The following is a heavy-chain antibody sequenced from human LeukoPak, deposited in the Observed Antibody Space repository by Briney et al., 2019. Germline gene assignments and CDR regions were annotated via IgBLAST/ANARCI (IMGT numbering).Heavy chain of an antibody. D-gene: IGHD6-13*01. V-gene: IGHV4-59*08. Sequence: SETLSLTCTVSGGSISSYYWSWIRQPPGKGLEWIGYIYYSGSTNYNPSLKSRVTISVDTSKNQFSLKLSSVTAADTAVYYCASQGQLVLGSFDYWGQGTLVTVSS. J-gene: IGHJ4*02. CDR3: ASQGQLVLGSFDY. CDR2: IYYSGST. CDR1: GGSISSYY.